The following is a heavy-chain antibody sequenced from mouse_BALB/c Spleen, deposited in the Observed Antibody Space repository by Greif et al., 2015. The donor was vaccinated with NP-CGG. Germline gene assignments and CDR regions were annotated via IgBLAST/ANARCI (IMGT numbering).Heavy chain of an antibody. CDR1: GFDIKDTY. J-gene: IGHJ3*01. D-gene: IGHD1-2*01. CDR2: IDPANGNT. CDR3: ASPLTTATSAWFAY. Sequence: VQLQQSGAELVKPGASVKLSCTASGFDIKDTYMHWVKQRPEQGLEWIGRIDPANGNTKYDPKFQGKATITADTSSNTAYLQLSSLTSEDTAVYYCASPLTTATSAWFAYWGQGTLVTVSA. V-gene: IGHV14-3*02.